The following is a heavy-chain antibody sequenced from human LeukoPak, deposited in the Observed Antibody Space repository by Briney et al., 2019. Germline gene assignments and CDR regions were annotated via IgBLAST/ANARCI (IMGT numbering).Heavy chain of an antibody. V-gene: IGHV3-7*01. D-gene: IGHD3-22*01. Sequence: PGGSLRLSCAASGFTFSSYWMSWVRQAPGKGLEWVANIKQDGSEKYYVDSVKGRFTISRDNAKNSLYLQMNSLSAEDTAVYYCARSSYYYDSSGYYTLDYWGQGTLVTVSS. CDR3: ARSSYYYDSSGYYTLDY. CDR2: IKQDGSEK. J-gene: IGHJ4*02. CDR1: GFTFSSYW.